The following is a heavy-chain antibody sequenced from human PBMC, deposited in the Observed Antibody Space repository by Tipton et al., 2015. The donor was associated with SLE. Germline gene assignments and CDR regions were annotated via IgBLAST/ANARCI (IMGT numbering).Heavy chain of an antibody. CDR1: GFTFDDYA. CDR3: AKDGDRGVSYFDY. CDR2: ISWNSGSI. D-gene: IGHD3-10*01. J-gene: IGHJ4*02. Sequence: SLRLSCAASGFTFDDYAVHWVRQGPGKGLEWVSGISWNSGSIGYADSVKGRFTISRDNAKNSLYLQMNSLRADDTALYFCAKDGDRGVSYFDYWGQGTLVTVSS. V-gene: IGHV3-9*01.